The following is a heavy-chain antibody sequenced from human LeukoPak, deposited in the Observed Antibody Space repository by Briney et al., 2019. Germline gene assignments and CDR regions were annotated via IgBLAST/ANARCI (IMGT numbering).Heavy chain of an antibody. D-gene: IGHD6-19*01. CDR3: ARWLGGIDY. Sequence: GGSLRLSCAASGFTFSSYGMPWVRQAPGKGLEWVAVISYDGSSKYYADSVKGRFTISRDNSKNTLYLQMNSLRAEDTAVYYCARWLGGIDYWGQGTLVTVSS. J-gene: IGHJ4*02. V-gene: IGHV3-30*03. CDR1: GFTFSSYG. CDR2: ISYDGSSK.